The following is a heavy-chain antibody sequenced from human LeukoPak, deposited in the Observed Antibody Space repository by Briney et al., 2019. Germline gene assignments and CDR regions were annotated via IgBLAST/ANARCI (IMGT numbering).Heavy chain of an antibody. V-gene: IGHV3-23*01. CDR1: GFTFSSCA. J-gene: IGHJ4*02. CDR3: ARGRYYDILTGFNY. Sequence: GGSLRLSCAASGFTFSSCAMGWVRQAPGKGLEWVSAISDTGGSTFYADSVKGRFTISRDNSKNTLYLQMNSLRAEDTAVYYCARGRYYDILTGFNYWGQGTLVTVSS. D-gene: IGHD3-9*01. CDR2: ISDTGGST.